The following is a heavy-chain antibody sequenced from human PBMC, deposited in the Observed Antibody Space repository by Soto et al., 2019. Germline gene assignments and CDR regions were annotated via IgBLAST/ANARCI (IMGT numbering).Heavy chain of an antibody. CDR3: ARGPTTVTRSYYYYMDV. J-gene: IGHJ6*03. V-gene: IGHV1-69*02. CDR2: IIPILGIA. Sequence: QVQLVQSGAEVKKPGSSVKVSCKASGGTFSSYTISWVRQAPGQGLEWMGRIIPILGIAHYAQKFQGRVTITADKSPSTAYMELSSLRSEDTAVYYCARGPTTVTRSYYYYMDVWGKGTTVTVSS. CDR1: GGTFSSYT. D-gene: IGHD4-17*01.